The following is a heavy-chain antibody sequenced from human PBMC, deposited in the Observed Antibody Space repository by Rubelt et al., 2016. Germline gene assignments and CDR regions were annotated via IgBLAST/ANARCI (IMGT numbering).Heavy chain of an antibody. CDR3: ALNHDYGDYGYFDY. D-gene: IGHD4-17*01. V-gene: IGHV3-30*02. J-gene: IGHJ4*02. CDR2: IRYDGSDK. Sequence: QVQLVESGGGVVQPGGSLRLSCASSGFTFSNYGMHWVRQAPGKGLEWVAFIRYDGSDKYYADSCKGRFIISRDNSKNTLYLQMNSLRAEDTAVYYCALNHDYGDYGYFDYWGQGTLVTVSS. CDR1: GFTFSNYG.